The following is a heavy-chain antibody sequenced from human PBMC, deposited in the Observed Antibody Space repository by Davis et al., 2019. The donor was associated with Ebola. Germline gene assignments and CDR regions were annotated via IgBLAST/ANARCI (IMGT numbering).Heavy chain of an antibody. D-gene: IGHD6-19*01. CDR3: AKQGSGWSYFYGMDV. V-gene: IGHV3-23*01. CDR2: ISGSVGST. J-gene: IGHJ6*02. CDR1: GFTFSSYA. Sequence: GESLKISCAASGFTFSSYAMSWVRQAPGKGLEWVSAISGSVGSTYYADSVKGRFTISRDNSKNTLYLQMNSLRAEDTAVYYCAKQGSGWSYFYGMDVWGQGTTVTVSS.